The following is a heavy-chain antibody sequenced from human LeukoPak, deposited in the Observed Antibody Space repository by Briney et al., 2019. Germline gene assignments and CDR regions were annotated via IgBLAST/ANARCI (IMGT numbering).Heavy chain of an antibody. CDR2: INRSGST. Sequence: PSETLSLTCAVYGGSVSGYYWSWIRQPPGKGLEWIGEINRSGSTNYNPSLKSRVTISVDTSKNQFSLKLSSVTAADTAVYYCASRRLRFLEWLSPYYYYGMDVWGQGTTVTVSS. CDR1: GGSVSGYY. V-gene: IGHV4-34*01. D-gene: IGHD3-3*01. CDR3: ASRRLRFLEWLSPYYYYGMDV. J-gene: IGHJ6*02.